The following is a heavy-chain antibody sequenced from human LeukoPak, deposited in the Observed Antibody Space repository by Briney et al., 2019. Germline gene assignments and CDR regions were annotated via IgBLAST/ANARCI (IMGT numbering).Heavy chain of an antibody. J-gene: IGHJ4*02. CDR1: GGSFSGHY. V-gene: IGHV4-34*01. Sequence: SETLSLTCAVHGGSFSGHYWSWIRQPPGKGLEWIGEINHSGSTNYNPSLKSRVTTSVDTSKNQFSLKLSSVTAADTAVYYCARGRGYSGWIIFDYWGQGTLVTVSS. CDR3: ARGRGYSGWIIFDY. CDR2: INHSGST. D-gene: IGHD5-12*01.